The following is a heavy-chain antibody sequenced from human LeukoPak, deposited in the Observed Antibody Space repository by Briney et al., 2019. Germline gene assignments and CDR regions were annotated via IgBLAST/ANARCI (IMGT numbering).Heavy chain of an antibody. D-gene: IGHD3-22*01. V-gene: IGHV3-43*02. CDR1: GFTVSSNY. J-gene: IGHJ4*02. CDR2: ISGDGGST. CDR3: AKYFDSSGYYYSFDY. Sequence: PGGSLRLSCAASGFTVSSNYMSWVRQAPGRGLEWVSLISGDGGSTYYADSVKGRFTISRDNSKNSLYLQMNSLRTEDTALYYCAKYFDSSGYYYSFDYWGQGTLVTVSS.